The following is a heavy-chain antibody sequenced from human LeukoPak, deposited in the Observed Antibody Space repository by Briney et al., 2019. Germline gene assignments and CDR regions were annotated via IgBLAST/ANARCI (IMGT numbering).Heavy chain of an antibody. D-gene: IGHD3-22*01. Sequence: PGGSLRLSCAASGVTFSSYWMSWVRQTPGKGLEWVANIKNDGSGKYYVDSVKGRFTISRDNAKNSLYLQMNSLRAEDTAVYYCARDRSNERYYYDSSGDFDHWGQGTLVTVSS. CDR2: IKNDGSGK. J-gene: IGHJ4*02. CDR3: ARDRSNERYYYDSSGDFDH. CDR1: GVTFSSYW. V-gene: IGHV3-7*01.